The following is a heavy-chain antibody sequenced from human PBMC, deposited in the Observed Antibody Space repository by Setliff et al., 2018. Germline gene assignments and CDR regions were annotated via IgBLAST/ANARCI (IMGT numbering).Heavy chain of an antibody. J-gene: IGHJ4*02. CDR3: AKCGRFAPSGWFQYVDS. CDR1: GFTFSSYW. CDR2: IKQDGSEK. D-gene: IGHD6-19*01. Sequence: PGGSLRLSCAASGFTFSSYWMSWVRQAPGKGLEWVANIKQDGSEKYYVDSVKGRFTISRDNAKNSLYLQMDNLRAEDTATYYCAKCGRFAPSGWFQYVDSWAQGTLVTSPQ. V-gene: IGHV3-7*03.